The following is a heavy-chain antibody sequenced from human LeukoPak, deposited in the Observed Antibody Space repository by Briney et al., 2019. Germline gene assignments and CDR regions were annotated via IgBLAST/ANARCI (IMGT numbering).Heavy chain of an antibody. CDR3: ARTYFSSSSMRDAFNI. CDR2: INYSGST. V-gene: IGHV4-59*08. CDR1: GGSISGRY. Sequence: SETLSLTCTVSGGSISGRYWGWIRQPPGKGLEWIGYINYSGSTDYNPSLKSRVTISLDTSKNQFSLKLSSVTAADTAVYYCARTYFSSSSMRDAFNIWGQGTLVTVSS. D-gene: IGHD6-6*01. J-gene: IGHJ3*02.